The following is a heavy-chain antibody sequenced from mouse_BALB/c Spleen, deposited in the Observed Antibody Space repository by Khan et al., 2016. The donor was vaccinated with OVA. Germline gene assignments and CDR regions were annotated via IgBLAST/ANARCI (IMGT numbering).Heavy chain of an antibody. CDR3: AREGLRGVGMDY. Sequence: QVQLQQSGPELVKPGALVKISCKASGYTFTAYDINWGKQRPGQGTEWIGWNYPGDGSTEYNENVKGEATLTADTSSNTAYMQLSSLTSEKSAVYFWAREGLRGVGMDYWGQGTSVSVSS. CDR2: NYPGDGST. J-gene: IGHJ4*01. CDR1: GYTFTAYD. D-gene: IGHD1-1*01. V-gene: IGHV1S56*01.